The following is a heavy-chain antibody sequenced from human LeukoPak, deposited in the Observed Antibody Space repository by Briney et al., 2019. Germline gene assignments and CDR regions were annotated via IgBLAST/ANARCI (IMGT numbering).Heavy chain of an antibody. J-gene: IGHJ4*02. V-gene: IGHV1-69*13. CDR2: IIPIFGTA. Sequence: SVKVSCKASGGTFSSYAISWVRQAPGQGLEWMGGIIPIFGTANYAQKFQGRVTITADESTSTAYMELSSLRSEDAAVYYCARGREGITIFGVAFDYWGQGTLVTVSS. CDR1: GGTFSSYA. D-gene: IGHD3-3*01. CDR3: ARGREGITIFGVAFDY.